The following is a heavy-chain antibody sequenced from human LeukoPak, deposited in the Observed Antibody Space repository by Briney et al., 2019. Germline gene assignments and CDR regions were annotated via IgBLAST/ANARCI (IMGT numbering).Heavy chain of an antibody. V-gene: IGHV4-59*01. D-gene: IGHD6-19*01. CDR3: ARVAGFLDY. CDR1: GGSISSYY. Sequence: SETLSLTCTVSGGSISSYYWSWIRQAPGKGLKWIGYIYYSGSTNYNPSLKSRVTISVDTSKYQFSLKLSSVTAADTAVYYCARVAGFLDYWGEGTLVTVSS. CDR2: IYYSGST. J-gene: IGHJ4*02.